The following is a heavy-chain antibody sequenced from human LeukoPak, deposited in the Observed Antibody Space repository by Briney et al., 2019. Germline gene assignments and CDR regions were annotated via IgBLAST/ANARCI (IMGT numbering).Heavy chain of an antibody. CDR3: AKDLGYSYGPFDY. J-gene: IGHJ4*02. V-gene: IGHV3-30*02. CDR2: IWYDGSNK. Sequence: GGSLRLSCAASGFTFSSYGMHWVRQAPGKGLEWVAVIWYDGSNKYYADSVKGRFTISRDNSKNTLYLQMNSLRAEDTAVYYCAKDLGYSYGPFDYWGQGTLVTVSS. CDR1: GFTFSSYG. D-gene: IGHD5-18*01.